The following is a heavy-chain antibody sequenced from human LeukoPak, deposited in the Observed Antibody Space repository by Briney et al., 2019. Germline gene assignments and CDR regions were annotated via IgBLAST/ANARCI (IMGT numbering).Heavy chain of an antibody. CDR1: GGSFSGYY. CDR2: INHSGST. V-gene: IGHV4-34*01. J-gene: IGHJ6*03. Sequence: SETLSLTCAVYGGSFSGYYWSWIRQPPGKGLEWIGEINHSGSTNYNPSLKSRVTISVDTSKNQFSLKLSSVTAADTAVYYCARDGRYFDWLASTYYYYYYMDVWGKGTTVTVSS. CDR3: ARDGRYFDWLASTYYYYYYMDV. D-gene: IGHD3-9*01.